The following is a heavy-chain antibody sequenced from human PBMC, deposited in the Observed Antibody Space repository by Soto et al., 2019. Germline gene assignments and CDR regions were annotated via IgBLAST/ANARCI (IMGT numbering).Heavy chain of an antibody. D-gene: IGHD6-13*01. Sequence: KSGGSLRLSCAASEFTFSDYYMSWIRQAPGRGLEWISYISSGGAIRYYADSVKGRFIISRDNAKNSLYVQMNSLRAEDTAVYYCARGRRQPDYWGQGTLVTVSS. V-gene: IGHV3-11*01. CDR3: ARGRRQPDY. CDR2: ISSGGAIR. CDR1: EFTFSDYY. J-gene: IGHJ4*02.